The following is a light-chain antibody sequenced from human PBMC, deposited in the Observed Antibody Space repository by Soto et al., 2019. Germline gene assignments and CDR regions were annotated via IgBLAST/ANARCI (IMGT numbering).Light chain of an antibody. CDR1: QSVNSN. Sequence: EIVMTQSPATLSVSPGERTTLSCRASQSVNSNLDWYQQKPGQAPRLLIYGASTRATGIPARFSGSGSGTEFTLTISSLQSEDFGVYHCQQYNNWPPLYTFGQGTKLEIK. J-gene: IGKJ2*01. CDR2: GAS. V-gene: IGKV3-15*01. CDR3: QQYNNWPPLYT.